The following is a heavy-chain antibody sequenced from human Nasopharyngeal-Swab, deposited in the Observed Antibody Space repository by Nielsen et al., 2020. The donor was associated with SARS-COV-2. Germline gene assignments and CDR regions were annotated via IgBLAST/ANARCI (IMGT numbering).Heavy chain of an antibody. Sequence: GESLKISCTVSGFTFTDYWMHWLRQSPGKGPVWLSRIDNDGSSTTYADFVRGRFTISRDNARNTLFLQLHSLRAEDTAVYYCARESYSWSWYGPDYWGQGTQVTVSS. D-gene: IGHD1-26*01. CDR2: IDNDGSST. CDR3: ARESYSWSWYGPDY. J-gene: IGHJ4*02. V-gene: IGHV3-74*03. CDR1: GFTFTDYW.